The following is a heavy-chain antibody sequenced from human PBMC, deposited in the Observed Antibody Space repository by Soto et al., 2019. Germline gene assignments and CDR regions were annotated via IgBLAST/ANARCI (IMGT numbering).Heavy chain of an antibody. CDR1: GFSCRGYE. J-gene: IGHJ4*02. CDR3: VRDDYDGGWN. CDR2: ISKSSSTL. Sequence: EVQLVESGGRVVQPGGSLRLSCAASGFSCRGYEMNWVRQAPGKGLEWLSYISKSSSTLYYADSVEGRFTISRDNARKFLYLQMNSLRVEDTAIYYGVRDDYDGGWNWGRGTLVTVSS. D-gene: IGHD6-19*01. V-gene: IGHV3-48*03.